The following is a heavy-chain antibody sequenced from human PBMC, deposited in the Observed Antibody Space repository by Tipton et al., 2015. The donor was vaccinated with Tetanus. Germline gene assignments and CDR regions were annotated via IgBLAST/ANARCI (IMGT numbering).Heavy chain of an antibody. Sequence: TLSLTCTVSGGSIISYYRSWIRQPAGKGLEWIGRVYSSGSTHYNPSLKSRVTMSLDTSKKQFSLSLNSVTAADTAVYFCVKFEYRTSFASWGQGALVTVSS. D-gene: IGHD6-6*01. CDR1: GGSIISYY. CDR3: VKFEYRTSFAS. V-gene: IGHV4-4*07. J-gene: IGHJ4*02. CDR2: VYSSGST.